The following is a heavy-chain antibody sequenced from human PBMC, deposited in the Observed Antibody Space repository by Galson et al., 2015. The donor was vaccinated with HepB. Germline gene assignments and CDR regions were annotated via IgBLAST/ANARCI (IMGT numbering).Heavy chain of an antibody. CDR2: ISGSGGST. Sequence: SLRLSCAASGFTFSSYAMSWVRQAPGKGLEWVSAISGSGGSTYYADSVKGRFTISRDNSKNTLYLQMNSLRAEDTAVYYCAKHPVAGTCIDYWGQGTLVTVSS. J-gene: IGHJ4*02. CDR3: AKHPVAGTCIDY. D-gene: IGHD6-19*01. V-gene: IGHV3-23*01. CDR1: GFTFSSYA.